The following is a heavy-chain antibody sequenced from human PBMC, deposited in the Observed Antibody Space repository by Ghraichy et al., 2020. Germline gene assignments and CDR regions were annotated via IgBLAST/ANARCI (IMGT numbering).Heavy chain of an antibody. CDR1: GFTFSSYA. CDR3: AKLLAVNYYYYYGMDV. V-gene: IGHV3-23*01. J-gene: IGHJ6*02. Sequence: GESLNISCAASGFTFSSYAMSWVRQAPGKGLEWVSAISGSGGSTYYADSVKGRFTISRDNSKNTLYLQMNSLRAEDTAVYYCAKLLAVNYYYYYGMDVWGQGTTVTVSS. CDR2: ISGSGGST.